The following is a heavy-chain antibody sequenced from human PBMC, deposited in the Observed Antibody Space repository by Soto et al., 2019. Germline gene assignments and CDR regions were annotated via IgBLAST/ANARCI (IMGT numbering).Heavy chain of an antibody. J-gene: IGHJ5*02. D-gene: IGHD3-22*01. CDR1: GFTFSSYA. Sequence: GGSLRLACAASGFTFSSYAMRWVRQAPGKGLEWVAVISYDGSNKYYADSVKGRFTISRDNSKNTLYLQMNSLRAEDTAVYYCARDGTTYDSSGYYYFDPWGQGTLVTVSS. CDR3: ARDGTTYDSSGYYYFDP. V-gene: IGHV3-30-3*01. CDR2: ISYDGSNK.